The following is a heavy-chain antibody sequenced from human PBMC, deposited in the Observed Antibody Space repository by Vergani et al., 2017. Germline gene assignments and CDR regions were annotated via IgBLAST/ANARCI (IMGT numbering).Heavy chain of an antibody. V-gene: IGHV1-69*09. Sequence: QVQLVQSGAEVKKPGASVKVSCKASGYTFTSYTISWVRQAPGQGLEWMGRIIPILGIANYAQKFQGRVTITADKSTSTAYMELSSLRSEDTAVYYCARGVWGNWFDPWGQGTLVTVSS. D-gene: IGHD7-27*01. CDR2: IIPILGIA. CDR3: ARGVWGNWFDP. J-gene: IGHJ5*02. CDR1: GYTFTSYT.